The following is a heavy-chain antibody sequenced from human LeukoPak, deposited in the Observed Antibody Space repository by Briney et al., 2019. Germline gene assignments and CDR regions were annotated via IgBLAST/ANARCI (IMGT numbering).Heavy chain of an antibody. J-gene: IGHJ4*02. CDR3: ARDWSGSYKDY. D-gene: IGHD1-26*01. V-gene: IGHV4-30-4*01. CDR2: IYYSGST. Sequence: SETLSLTCTVSGGSISSGDYYWSWIRQPPWKGLEWIGYIYYSGSTYYNPSLKSRVTMSVDTSKNQFSLKLSSVTAADTAMYYCARDWSGSYKDYWGQGTLVTVSS. CDR1: GGSISSGDYY.